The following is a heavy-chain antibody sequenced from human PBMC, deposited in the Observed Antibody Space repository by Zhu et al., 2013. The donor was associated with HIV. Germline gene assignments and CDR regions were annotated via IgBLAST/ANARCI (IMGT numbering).Heavy chain of an antibody. V-gene: IGHV1-18*01. Sequence: QVQLMQSGAEVKKPGASVKVSCKASGYSFTNYGISWVRQAPGQGLEWMGWISAYNGNTNYAQKLQGRVTMTTDTSTSTAYMELRSLRSDDTAVYYCARDSSIAAARYPYYYYYMDVVGKGTTVTVSS. D-gene: IGHD6-13*01. CDR3: ARDSSIAAARYPYYYYYMDV. J-gene: IGHJ6*03. CDR2: ISAYNGNT. CDR1: GYSFTNYG.